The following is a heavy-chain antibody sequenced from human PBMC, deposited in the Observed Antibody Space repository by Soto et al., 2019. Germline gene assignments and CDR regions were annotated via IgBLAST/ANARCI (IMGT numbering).Heavy chain of an antibody. Sequence: QVQLVQSGAEVKKPGSSVKVSCKASGGTFSSYAISWVRQAPGQGLEWMGGIIPIFGTANYAQKFQGRVTIAADESTSTGYMELSSLRSEDTAVYYCARDSGSSWYSGARWFDPWGQGTLVTVSS. J-gene: IGHJ5*02. CDR3: ARDSGSSWYSGARWFDP. CDR2: IIPIFGTA. D-gene: IGHD6-13*01. CDR1: GGTFSSYA. V-gene: IGHV1-69*12.